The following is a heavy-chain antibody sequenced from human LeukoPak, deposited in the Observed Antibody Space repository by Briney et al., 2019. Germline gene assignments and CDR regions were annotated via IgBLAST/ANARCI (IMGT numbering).Heavy chain of an antibody. CDR1: GYTFTNHY. CDR3: AVLLSTLQLLDF. D-gene: IGHD3-10*01. CDR2: INPCGGGT. J-gene: IGHJ4*02. V-gene: IGHV1-46*01. Sequence: ASVKVSCKASGYTFTNHYMHWVRQAPGQGLEWMGNINPCGGGTTYAQKVQGRVTMTRDKSTSTVYMELSSLRSEDTAMYYCAVLLSTLQLLDFWGQGTLVTVAS.